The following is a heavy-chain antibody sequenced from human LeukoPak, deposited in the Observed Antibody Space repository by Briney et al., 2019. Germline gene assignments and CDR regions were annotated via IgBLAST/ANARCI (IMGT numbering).Heavy chain of an antibody. J-gene: IGHJ4*02. V-gene: IGHV4-39*01. D-gene: IGHD5-12*01. CDR2: IYYSGST. Sequence: PSETLSLTCTVSGGSISSGDYYWGWIRQPPGKGLEWIGNIYYSGSTFYNPSLKSRVTISVDTSKNQFSLKLNSVSVADTAVYYRARWVATPRGYFDYWGQGALVTVSS. CDR1: GGSISSGDYY. CDR3: ARWVATPRGYFDY.